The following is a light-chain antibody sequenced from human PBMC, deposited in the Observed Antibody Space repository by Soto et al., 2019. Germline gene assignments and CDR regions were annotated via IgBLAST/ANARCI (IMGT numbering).Light chain of an antibody. CDR1: SSDIGTYNL. Sequence: QSVLTQPASVSGSPGQSITISCTGTSSDIGTYNLVSWYQHYPGKAPKLMIYEGIKRPSGVSNRFSGSKSGNTAFLTISALQAEDGALYYCGSSAGSGSDNNVFGGGSKVTAL. V-gene: IGLV2-23*01. CDR3: GSSAGSGSDNNV. J-gene: IGLJ1*01. CDR2: EGI.